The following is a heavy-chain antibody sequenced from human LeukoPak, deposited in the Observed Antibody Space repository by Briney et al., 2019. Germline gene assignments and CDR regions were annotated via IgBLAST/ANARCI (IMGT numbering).Heavy chain of an antibody. CDR1: GFPFSSHG. Sequence: GGSLRLSCAGSGFPFSSHGMNWVRQAPGKGLEWVSGISPGGGPTYYADSVKGRFTISRDGSKNTLYLQMKNLRAEDTAVYYCARGGWAARPDVWGKGTTVTVSS. D-gene: IGHD6-6*01. J-gene: IGHJ6*04. V-gene: IGHV3-23*01. CDR2: ISPGGGPT. CDR3: ARGGWAARPDV.